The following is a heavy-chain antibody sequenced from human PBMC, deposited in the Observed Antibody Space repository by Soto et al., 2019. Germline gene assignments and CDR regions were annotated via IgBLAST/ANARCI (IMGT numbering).Heavy chain of an antibody. CDR3: ARGGIPDWFDP. Sequence: QLQLQESGPGLVKPSETLSLTCTVSGGSISSSSYYWGWIRQPPGKGLEWIGSIYYSGSTYYNPSLKSRVTISVDTSKNQFSLKLSSVTAADTAAYYCARGGIPDWFDPWGQGTLVTVSS. CDR2: IYYSGST. D-gene: IGHD6-13*01. V-gene: IGHV4-39*01. CDR1: GGSISSSSYY. J-gene: IGHJ5*02.